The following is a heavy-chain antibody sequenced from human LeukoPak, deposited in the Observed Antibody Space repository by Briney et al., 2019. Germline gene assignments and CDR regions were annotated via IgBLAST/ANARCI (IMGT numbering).Heavy chain of an antibody. J-gene: IGHJ3*01. D-gene: IGHD7-27*01. CDR1: GYIFSDNH. Sequence: ASVKVSCKASGYIFSDNHMYWIRQAPGQGLECMGWISPNTGATNYAHRFQGRITMTGETSISTGYMELRSLRSDDTAVYYCARELGRNAFDVWGQRTMVTVSS. CDR3: ARELGRNAFDV. V-gene: IGHV1-2*02. CDR2: ISPNTGAT.